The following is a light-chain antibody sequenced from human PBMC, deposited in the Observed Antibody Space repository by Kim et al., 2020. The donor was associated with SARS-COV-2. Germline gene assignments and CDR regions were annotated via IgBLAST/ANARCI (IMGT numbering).Light chain of an antibody. CDR1: QSISSN. V-gene: IGKV3-15*01. CDR2: GAS. J-gene: IGKJ1*01. CDR3: QQHHDWPLT. Sequence: VAQGESATLTCRASQSISSNLAWYHQRTGQAPRLLIYGASTRATGIPARFSGSGSGTEFTLTISGLQSEDFAVYYCQQHHDWPLTFGQGTKVDIK.